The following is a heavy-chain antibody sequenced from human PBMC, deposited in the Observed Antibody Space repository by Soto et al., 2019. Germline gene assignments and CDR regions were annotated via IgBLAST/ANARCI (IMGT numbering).Heavy chain of an antibody. D-gene: IGHD5-12*01. CDR1: GGSISSGGYY. CDR2: IYYSGST. J-gene: IGHJ6*03. V-gene: IGHV4-31*03. Sequence: QVQLQESGPGLVKPSQTLSLTCTVSGGSISSGGYYWSWIRHHPGKGLEWIGYIYYSGSTYYNPSLKSRVTMSVDTSENQFSLRLSSVTAADTAVYYCARKDSGYADYMDVWGKGTTVTVSS. CDR3: ARKDSGYADYMDV.